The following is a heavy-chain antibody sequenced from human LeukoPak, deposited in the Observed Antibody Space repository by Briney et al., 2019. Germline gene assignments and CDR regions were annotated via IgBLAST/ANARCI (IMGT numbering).Heavy chain of an antibody. V-gene: IGHV4-59*08. CDR1: GGSISSYY. D-gene: IGHD4-23*01. CDR2: IYYSGST. Sequence: SETLSLTCTVSGGSISSYYWSWIRQPPGEGLEWLAYIYYSGSTNYNPSLKSRVTISVDTSKNQFSLKLSSVTAADTAVYYCVRLSVVSPHRYFDLWGRGTLVTVSS. J-gene: IGHJ2*01. CDR3: VRLSVVSPHRYFDL.